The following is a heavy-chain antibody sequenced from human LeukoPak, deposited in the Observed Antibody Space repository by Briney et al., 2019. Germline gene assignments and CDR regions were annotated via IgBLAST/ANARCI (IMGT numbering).Heavy chain of an antibody. CDR2: ISGSGGST. D-gene: IGHD2-15*01. CDR1: GFTFSSYA. J-gene: IGHJ4*02. V-gene: IGHV3-23*01. Sequence: QPGGSLRLSCAASGFTFSSYAMSWVRQARGKGVEWGAAISGSGGSTYYADSVRGRFTITRDNSKTTLYLQMNSLRAEDTAVYYGARDPVVVVAAARTNFDYWGQGTLVTVSS. CDR3: ARDPVVVVAAARTNFDY.